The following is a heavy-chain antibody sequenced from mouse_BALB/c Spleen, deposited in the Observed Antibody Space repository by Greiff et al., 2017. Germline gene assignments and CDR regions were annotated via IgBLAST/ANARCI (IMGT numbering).Heavy chain of an antibody. CDR2: ISSGGSYT. J-gene: IGHJ2*01. D-gene: IGHD2-1*01. CDR3: AREGYGNFDY. CDR1: GFTFSSYA. V-gene: IGHV5-9-4*01. Sequence: EVQVVESGGGLVKPGGSLKLSCAASGFTFSSYAMSWVRQSPEKRLEWVAEISSGGSYTYYPDTVTGRFTISRDNAKNTLYLEMSSLRSEDTAMYYCAREGYGNFDYWGQGTTLTVSS.